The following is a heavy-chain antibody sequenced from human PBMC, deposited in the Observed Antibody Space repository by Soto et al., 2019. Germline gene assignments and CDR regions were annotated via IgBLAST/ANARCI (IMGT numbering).Heavy chain of an antibody. CDR1: GFTFSSYW. CDR2: INSDGRTT. J-gene: IGHJ4*02. CDR3: ARVLYNWNDVLDY. Sequence: GGSLRLSCEASGFTFSSYWMHWVRQAPGKGLVWVSRINSDGRTTSYADPVKGRFTISRDNAKNTLYLQMNSLRAEDTAVYYCARVLYNWNDVLDYWGQGTLVTVSS. D-gene: IGHD1-20*01. V-gene: IGHV3-74*01.